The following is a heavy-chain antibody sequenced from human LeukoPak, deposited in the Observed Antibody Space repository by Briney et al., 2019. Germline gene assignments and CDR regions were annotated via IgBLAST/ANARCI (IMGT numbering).Heavy chain of an antibody. J-gene: IGHJ4*02. CDR3: ARRRDGYNYAPLDY. D-gene: IGHD5-24*01. CDR2: INHSGRT. Sequence: SETLSLTCAVYGGSFSGYYWSWIRQPPGKGLEWIGEINHSGRTNYNPSLKSRVTISVDTSKNQCSMKLSSVTAADPAVYYCARRRDGYNYAPLDYWGQGTLVTVSS. CDR1: GGSFSGYY. V-gene: IGHV4-34*01.